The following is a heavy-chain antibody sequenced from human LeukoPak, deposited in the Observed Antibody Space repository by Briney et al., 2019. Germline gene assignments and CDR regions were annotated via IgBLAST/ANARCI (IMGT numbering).Heavy chain of an antibody. D-gene: IGHD5-24*01. Sequence: ASVKVSCKASGYTFTTYYMHWVRQAPGQGLEWMGVIDPSGGSTSCAQKFQGRVTMTRDTSTSTVYMELSSLRSVDTAVYFCARRRDGYSFFDSWGQGTLVTVSS. CDR1: GYTFTTYY. CDR3: ARRRDGYSFFDS. V-gene: IGHV1-46*01. CDR2: IDPSGGST. J-gene: IGHJ4*02.